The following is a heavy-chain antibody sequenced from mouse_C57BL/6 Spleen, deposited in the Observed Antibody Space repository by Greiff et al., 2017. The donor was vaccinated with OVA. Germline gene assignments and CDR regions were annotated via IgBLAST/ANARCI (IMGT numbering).Heavy chain of an antibody. Sequence: EVQRVESGGGLVKPGGSLKLSCAASGFTFSDYGMHWVRQAPEKGLEWVAYISSGSSTIYYADTVKGRFTISRDNAKNTLFLQMTSLRSEDTAMYYCANDLSQGFAYWGQGTLVTVSA. D-gene: IGHD2-3*01. CDR1: GFTFSDYG. CDR3: ANDLSQGFAY. V-gene: IGHV5-17*01. CDR2: ISSGSSTI. J-gene: IGHJ3*01.